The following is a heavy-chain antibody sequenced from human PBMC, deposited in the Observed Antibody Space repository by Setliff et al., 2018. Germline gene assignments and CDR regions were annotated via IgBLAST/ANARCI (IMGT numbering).Heavy chain of an antibody. V-gene: IGHV1-46*01. Sequence: ASVKVSCKASGYTFTSYYMYWVRQAPGQGFEWMGTINTGGGSASIVDQFQGRVTMTRDTSTSTVYMEFSSLKSDDTAVYYCARSSRSGYYHQRDSFDLWGQGTRVTVSS. D-gene: IGHD5-12*01. CDR2: INTGGGSA. J-gene: IGHJ3*01. CDR3: ARSSRSGYYHQRDSFDL. CDR1: GYTFTSYY.